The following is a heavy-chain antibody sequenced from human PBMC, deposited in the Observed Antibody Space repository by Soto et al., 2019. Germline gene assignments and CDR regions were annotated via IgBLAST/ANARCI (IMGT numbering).Heavy chain of an antibody. V-gene: IGHV4-31*03. J-gene: IGHJ4*02. CDR3: SRGILV. CDR1: GGSMNSGGYC. Sequence: QVQLQESGPGLVKPSQTLSLTCTVSGGSMNSGGYCWNWIRQHPGEGLEWIGCISYGGTTSYNPSLKSRLTISVDTSKNQFSLMLTSVTAADTAVYYCSRGILVWGQGTLITVSS. CDR2: ISYGGTT. D-gene: IGHD2-15*01.